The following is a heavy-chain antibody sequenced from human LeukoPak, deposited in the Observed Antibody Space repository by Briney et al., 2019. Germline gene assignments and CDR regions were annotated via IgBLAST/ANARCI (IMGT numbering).Heavy chain of an antibody. CDR1: GFTVSNNY. CDR2: IYSGGTT. Sequence: PGGSLRLSCAASGFTVSNNYMSWVRQAPGKGLEWVSVIYSGGTTYYADSVKGRFTISRDDSKNTLYLQMNSLRAEDTAVYYCAKGGPLQWLRFDYWGQGTLVTVSS. V-gene: IGHV3-53*01. CDR3: AKGGPLQWLRFDY. J-gene: IGHJ4*02. D-gene: IGHD5-12*01.